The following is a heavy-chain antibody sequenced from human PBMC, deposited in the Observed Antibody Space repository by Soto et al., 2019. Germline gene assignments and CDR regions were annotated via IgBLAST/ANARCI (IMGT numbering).Heavy chain of an antibody. Sequence: QLQLQESGPGLVKPSETLSLTCTVSGGSISSSSYYWGWIRQPPGKGLEWIGSIYYSGSTYYNPSLKSRVTISVDTSKNQFSLKMSSVTAADTSEYYCARHPPAISISDHWGQGTLVTVSS. CDR1: GGSISSSSYY. D-gene: IGHD3-3*01. J-gene: IGHJ4*02. CDR2: IYYSGST. CDR3: ARHPPAISISDH. V-gene: IGHV4-39*01.